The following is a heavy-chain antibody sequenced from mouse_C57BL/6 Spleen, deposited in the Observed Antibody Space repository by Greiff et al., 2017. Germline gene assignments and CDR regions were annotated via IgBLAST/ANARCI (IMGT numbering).Heavy chain of an antibody. J-gene: IGHJ4*01. V-gene: IGHV5-4*01. CDR3: ARDRGYYGSSPYGAMDY. CDR2: ISDGGSYT. CDR1: GFTFSSYA. D-gene: IGHD1-1*01. Sequence: EVKVVESGGGLVKPGGSLKLSCAASGFTFSSYAMSWVRQTPEKRLEWVATISDGGSYTYYPDNVKGRFTISRDNAKNNLYLQMSHLKSEDTAMYYCARDRGYYGSSPYGAMDYWGQGTSVTVSS.